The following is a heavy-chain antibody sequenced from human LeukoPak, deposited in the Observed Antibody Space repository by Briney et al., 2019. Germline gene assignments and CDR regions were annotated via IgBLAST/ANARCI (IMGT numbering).Heavy chain of an antibody. CDR1: GGTFIIYA. J-gene: IGHJ4*02. V-gene: IGHV1-69*05. CDR2: IIPIFGTA. Sequence: EASVKVSCKASGGTFIIYAISWVRQAPGQGLEWMGGIIPIFGTANYAQKFQGRVTITTDESTSTAYMELSSLRSEDTAVYYCARDMGYNWNYFDYWGQGTLVTVSS. D-gene: IGHD1-20*01. CDR3: ARDMGYNWNYFDY.